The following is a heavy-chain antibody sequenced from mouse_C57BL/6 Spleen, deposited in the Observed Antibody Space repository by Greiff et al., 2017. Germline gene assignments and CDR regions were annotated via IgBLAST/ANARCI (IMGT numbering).Heavy chain of an antibody. Sequence: VQLQESGPGLVKPSQSLSLTCSVTGYSITSGYYWNWIRQFPGNKLEWMGYISYDGSNNYNPSLKNRISITRDTSKNQFFLKLNSVTTEDTATYYCARKDDYDPFDYWGQGTTLTVSS. V-gene: IGHV3-6*01. CDR3: ARKDDYDPFDY. J-gene: IGHJ2*01. D-gene: IGHD2-4*01. CDR1: GYSITSGYY. CDR2: ISYDGSN.